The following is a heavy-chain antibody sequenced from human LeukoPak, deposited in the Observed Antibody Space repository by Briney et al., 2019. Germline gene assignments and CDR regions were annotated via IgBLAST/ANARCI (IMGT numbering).Heavy chain of an antibody. Sequence: SETLSLTCTVSGGSISSSSHYWGWIRQPPGKGLEWIGTIYYSGSTYYNPSLKSRVTISVDTSKNQLSLKLSSVTAADTAVYYCARRPASNYYDTSAAFDIWGQGTMVTVSS. D-gene: IGHD3-22*01. J-gene: IGHJ3*02. CDR3: ARRPASNYYDTSAAFDI. CDR2: IYYSGST. V-gene: IGHV4-39*01. CDR1: GGSISSSSHY.